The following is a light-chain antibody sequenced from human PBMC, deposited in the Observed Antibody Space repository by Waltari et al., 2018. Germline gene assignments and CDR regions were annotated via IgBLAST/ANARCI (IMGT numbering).Light chain of an antibody. CDR2: RNN. V-gene: IGLV10-54*01. CDR3: SAWDSSLSAWV. J-gene: IGLJ3*02. Sequence: QAGLTQPPSVSKGLRQTATLTCTGNSNNVGNQGAAWLQPPQGHPPKLLSYRNNNRPSGISERLSASRSGNTASLTITGLQPEDEADYYCSAWDSSLSAWVFGGGTKLTVL. CDR1: SNNVGNQG.